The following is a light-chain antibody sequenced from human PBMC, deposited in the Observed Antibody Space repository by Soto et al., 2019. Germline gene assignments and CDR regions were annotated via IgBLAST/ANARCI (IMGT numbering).Light chain of an antibody. V-gene: IGKV1-39*01. CDR2: AAS. J-gene: IGKJ3*01. CDR1: QSISNY. Sequence: DIQMTQSPSSLSASVGDSVTITCRASQSISNYLNWYQQKPGKAPKLLVYAASSLQSGVPSRFSGSGSGTDFTLTISSLQPEDCATYYCQQSYSTPFNFGPGTKVDI. CDR3: QQSYSTPFN.